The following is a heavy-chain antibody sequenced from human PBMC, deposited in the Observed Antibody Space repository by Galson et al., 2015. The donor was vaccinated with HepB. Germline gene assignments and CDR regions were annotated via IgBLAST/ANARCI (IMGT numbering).Heavy chain of an antibody. D-gene: IGHD6-13*01. CDR2: INPSGGST. CDR3: ARAGDISSWGYYFDY. J-gene: IGHJ4*02. Sequence: SGYTFTSYYMHWVRQAPGQGLEWMGIINPSGGSTSYAQKFQGRVTMTRDTSTSTVYMELSSLRSEDTAVYYCARAGDISSWGYYFDYWGQGTLVTVSS. CDR1: GYTFTSYY. V-gene: IGHV1-46*01.